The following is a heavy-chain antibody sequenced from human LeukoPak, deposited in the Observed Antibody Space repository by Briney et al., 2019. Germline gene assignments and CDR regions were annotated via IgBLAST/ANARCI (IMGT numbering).Heavy chain of an antibody. J-gene: IGHJ5*02. CDR3: ARAVRYCSSTSCHNWFDP. V-gene: IGHV4-31*03. D-gene: IGHD2-2*01. Sequence: PSETLSLTCTVSGGSISSGGHYWSWIRQHPGKGLEWIGYIYYSGSTYYNPSLKSRVTISVDTSKNQFSLKLSSVTAADTAVYYCARAVRYCSSTSCHNWFDPWGQGTLVTVSS. CDR2: IYYSGST. CDR1: GGSISSGGHY.